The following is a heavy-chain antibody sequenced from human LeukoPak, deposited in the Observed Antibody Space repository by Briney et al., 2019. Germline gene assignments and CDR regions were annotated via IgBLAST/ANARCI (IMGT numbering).Heavy chain of an antibody. J-gene: IGHJ4*02. D-gene: IGHD3-22*01. CDR1: GASITNYY. CDR2: IYYSGST. CDR3: ARRLNTRYYYDSSGYLGIDY. Sequence: SPSETLSLTCTVSGASITNYYWGWIRQPPGKGLEWIGSIYYSGSTYYNPSLKSRVTISVDTSKNQFSLKLSSVTAADTAVYYCARRLNTRYYYDSSGYLGIDYWGQGTLVTVSS. V-gene: IGHV4-39*01.